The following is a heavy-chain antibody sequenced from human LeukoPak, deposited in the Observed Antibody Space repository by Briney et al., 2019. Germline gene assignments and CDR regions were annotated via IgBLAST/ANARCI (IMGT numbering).Heavy chain of an antibody. V-gene: IGHV4-59*01. CDR2: IYYSGST. D-gene: IGHD3-22*01. CDR3: ARDRISYYDRDAFDI. CDR1: GGSITGYY. J-gene: IGHJ3*02. Sequence: SETLSLTCTVSGGSITGYYWSWIRQPPGKGLEWIGYIYYSGSTNYNPSHKSRVTISVDTSKNHFSLKLTSVTAADTAVYYCARDRISYYDRDAFDIWGQGTMLTVSS.